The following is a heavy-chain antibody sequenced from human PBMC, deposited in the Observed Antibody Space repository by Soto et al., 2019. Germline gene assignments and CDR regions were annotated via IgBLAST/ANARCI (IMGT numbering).Heavy chain of an antibody. Sequence: ASVKVSCKASGYTFTSYYMHWVRQAPGQGLEWMGIINPSGGSTSYAQKFQGRVTMTRDTSTSTVYMELSSLRSEDTAVYYCARDRRGYSGYDFVTAGVIPYGMDVWGQXTTVTVAS. D-gene: IGHD5-12*01. CDR1: GYTFTSYY. J-gene: IGHJ6*01. V-gene: IGHV1-46*03. CDR3: ARDRRGYSGYDFVTAGVIPYGMDV. CDR2: INPSGGST.